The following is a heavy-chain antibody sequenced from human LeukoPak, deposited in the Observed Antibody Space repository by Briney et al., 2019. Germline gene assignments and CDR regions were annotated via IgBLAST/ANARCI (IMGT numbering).Heavy chain of an antibody. D-gene: IGHD2-2*01. CDR2: IIPIFGTA. Sequence: GASVKVSCKASGGTFSSYAISWVRQAPGQGLEWMGGIIPIFGTANYAQKFQGRVTITADESTSTAYMELSSLRSEDTAVYYCARVVVVPAAGYYFDYWGQGTLVTVSS. V-gene: IGHV1-69*13. CDR3: ARVVVVPAAGYYFDY. J-gene: IGHJ4*02. CDR1: GGTFSSYA.